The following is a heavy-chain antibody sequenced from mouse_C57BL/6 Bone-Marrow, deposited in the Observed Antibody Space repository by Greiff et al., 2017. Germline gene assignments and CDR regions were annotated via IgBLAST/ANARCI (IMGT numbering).Heavy chain of an antibody. V-gene: IGHV1-53*01. CDR1: GYTFTSYW. D-gene: IGHD1-1*01. Sequence: QVQLQQPGTELVKPGASVKLSCKASGYTFTSYWMHWVKQRPGQGLEWIGNINPSNGGTNCNEKFKGKATLTVDKSSSTAYMQLSSLTSEDSAVYYCATSGTTVVAEDYYAMDYWGQGTSVTVSS. CDR2: INPSNGGT. J-gene: IGHJ4*01. CDR3: ATSGTTVVAEDYYAMDY.